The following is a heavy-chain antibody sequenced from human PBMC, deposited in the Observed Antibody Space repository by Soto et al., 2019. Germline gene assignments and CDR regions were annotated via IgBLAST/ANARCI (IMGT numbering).Heavy chain of an antibody. CDR2: INHSGST. J-gene: IGHJ4*02. CDR3: ARGLGEYGSGSYPLDY. V-gene: IGHV4-34*01. CDR1: GGSFSGYY. D-gene: IGHD3-10*01. Sequence: SETLSLTCAVYGGSFSGYYWSWIRQPPGKGLEWIGEINHSGSTNYNPSLKSRVTISVDTSKNQFSLKLSSVTAADTAVYYCARGLGEYGSGSYPLDYWGQGTLVTVS.